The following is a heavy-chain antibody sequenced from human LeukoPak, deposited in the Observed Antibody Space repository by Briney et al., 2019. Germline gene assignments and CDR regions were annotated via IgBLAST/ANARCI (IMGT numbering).Heavy chain of an antibody. Sequence: GGSLRLSCAASGYTLSSYSMNWVPQAPGKGLEWVSSISSSSSYIYYAESVKRRFTIPRDNAKNSLYLQMNSLRAEDTAVYYCAVEDYGSGIGYWGQVTLVTVAS. V-gene: IGHV3-21*01. J-gene: IGHJ4*02. D-gene: IGHD3-10*01. CDR1: GYTLSSYS. CDR3: AVEDYGSGIGY. CDR2: ISSSSSYI.